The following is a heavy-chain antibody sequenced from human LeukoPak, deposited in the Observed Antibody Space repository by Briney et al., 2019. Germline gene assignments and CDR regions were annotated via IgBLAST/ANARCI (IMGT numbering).Heavy chain of an antibody. V-gene: IGHV4-34*01. CDR1: GGSFSGYY. D-gene: IGHD3-10*01. J-gene: IGHJ6*03. CDR2: INHSGST. CDR3: ARGLYYYGSGAYYYMDV. Sequence: PSETLSLTCAVYGGSFSGYYWSWIRHPPGKGLEWIGEINHSGSTNYNPSLKSRVTISVDTSKNQFSLKLSSVTAADTAVYYCARGLYYYGSGAYYYMDVWDKGTTVTVSS.